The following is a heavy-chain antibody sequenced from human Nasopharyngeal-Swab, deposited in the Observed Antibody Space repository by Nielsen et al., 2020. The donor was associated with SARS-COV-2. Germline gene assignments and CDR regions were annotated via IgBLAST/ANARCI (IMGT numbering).Heavy chain of an antibody. V-gene: IGHV3-30*18. J-gene: IGHJ4*02. D-gene: IGHD3-22*01. CDR3: AKETDSSFDY. CDR2: ISYDGSNK. CDR1: GFTFSSYG. Sequence: GESLKISCAASGFTFSSYGMHWVRQAPGKGLEWVAVISYDGSNKYYADSVKGRFTISRDNSKNTLYLQMNSLRAEDTAVYYCAKETDSSFDYWGQRTLVTVSS.